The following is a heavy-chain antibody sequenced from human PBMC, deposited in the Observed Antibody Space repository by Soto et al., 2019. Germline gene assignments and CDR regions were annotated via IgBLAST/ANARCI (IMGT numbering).Heavy chain of an antibody. V-gene: IGHV3-23*01. D-gene: IGHD3-10*01. CDR3: AKDRMERLRSRGWFDP. CDR2: ISGSGDST. CDR1: GFTFSSYA. Sequence: PGGSLRLSCAASGFTFSSYAMTWVRQAPGKGLEWASGISGSGDSTYYADSVKGRFTISRDNSENTLYLQMNSLRAEDTAVYYCAKDRMERLRSRGWFDPWGQGTLVTVSS. J-gene: IGHJ5*02.